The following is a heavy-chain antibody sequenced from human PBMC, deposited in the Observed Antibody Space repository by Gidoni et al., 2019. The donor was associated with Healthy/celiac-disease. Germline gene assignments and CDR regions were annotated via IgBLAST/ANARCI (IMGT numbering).Heavy chain of an antibody. CDR3: AHSNRIEMATITRENWFDP. CDR2: IYWDDDK. Sequence: QITLKESGPTLVKPTQTLTLTCTFSGFSLSTSGVGVGWIRQPPGKALEWLALIYWDDDKRYSPSLKSRLTITKDTSKNQVVLTMTNMDPVDTATYYGAHSNRIEMATITRENWFDPWGQGTLVTVSS. D-gene: IGHD5-12*01. V-gene: IGHV2-5*02. J-gene: IGHJ5*02. CDR1: GFSLSTSGVG.